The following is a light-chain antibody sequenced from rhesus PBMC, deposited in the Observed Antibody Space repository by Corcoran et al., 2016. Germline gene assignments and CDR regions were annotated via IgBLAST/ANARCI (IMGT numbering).Light chain of an antibody. Sequence: EIVMTQSPATLSLSPGERATLSCRASQSVSSYVAWYQQKPEQAPSPLIYGAFSRATGIPDRFSGNGSGTDFTLTISSLEPGDFAVYYCQRYSTWPFTFGPGTKLDIK. V-gene: IGKV3S9*01. CDR3: QRYSTWPFT. CDR2: GAF. CDR1: QSVSSY. J-gene: IGKJ3*01.